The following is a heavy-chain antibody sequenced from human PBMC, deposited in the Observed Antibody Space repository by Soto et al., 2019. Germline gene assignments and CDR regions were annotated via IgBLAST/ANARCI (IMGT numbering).Heavy chain of an antibody. CDR3: TTDPGDYEDF. V-gene: IGHV3-15*01. D-gene: IGHD4-17*01. J-gene: IGHJ4*02. CDR2: IKNRVDGGAA. CDR1: GITFGNAW. Sequence: EVQLVESGGDLVKPGGCLRLSCAASGITFGNAWMSWVRQVPGKGLEWVGRIKNRVDGGAADYAARVRGRFTISRDDSRDTLFLQMNNLEAEDTAIYYCTTDPGDYEDFWGRGTLVTVSS.